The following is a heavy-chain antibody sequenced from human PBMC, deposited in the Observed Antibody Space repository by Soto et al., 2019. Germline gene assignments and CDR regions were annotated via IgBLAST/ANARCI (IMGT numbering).Heavy chain of an antibody. J-gene: IGHJ4*02. V-gene: IGHV1-8*01. Sequence: ASVKVSCKASGYTFTSYDINWVRQATGQGLEWMGWMNPNSGNTGYAQKLQGRVTMTTDTSTSTAYMELRSLRSEDTAVYYCARGLLYSSEVLDYWGQGTLVTVSS. D-gene: IGHD6-19*01. CDR2: MNPNSGNT. CDR1: GYTFTSYD. CDR3: ARGLLYSSEVLDY.